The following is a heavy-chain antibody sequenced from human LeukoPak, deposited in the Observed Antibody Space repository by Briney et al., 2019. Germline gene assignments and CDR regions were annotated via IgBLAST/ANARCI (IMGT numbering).Heavy chain of an antibody. CDR2: IYYSGST. V-gene: IGHV4-59*08. D-gene: IGHD6-13*01. J-gene: IGHJ4*02. CDR3: ARQAAAGRLFDY. CDR1: GGSISSYY. Sequence: SETLSLTCTVSGGSISSYYWSWIRQPPGKGLEWIGYIYYSGSTNYNPSLKSRVTISVDTSKNQFSLKLSSVTAAGTAVYYCARQAAAGRLFDYWGQGTLVTVSS.